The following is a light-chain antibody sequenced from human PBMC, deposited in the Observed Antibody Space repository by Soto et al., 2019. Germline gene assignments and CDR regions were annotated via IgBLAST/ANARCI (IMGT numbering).Light chain of an antibody. CDR1: QSVSSS. CDR2: GAF. V-gene: IGKV3-15*01. CDR3: QQYNNWPPT. Sequence: EIVLTQSPATLSLSPGERATLSCRASQSVSSSLAWYQQKPGQAPRLLIYGAFTRATGIPARFSGSGSGTEFTLTISSLQSEDFAVYYCQQYNNWPPTFGQGTKVDIK. J-gene: IGKJ1*01.